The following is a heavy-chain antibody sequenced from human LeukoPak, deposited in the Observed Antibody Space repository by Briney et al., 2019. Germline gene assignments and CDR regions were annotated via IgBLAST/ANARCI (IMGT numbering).Heavy chain of an antibody. D-gene: IGHD3-3*01. CDR1: GYTFTSYG. V-gene: IGHV1-18*01. Sequence: ASVKVSRKASGYTFTSYGISWVRQAPGQGLEWMGWISAYNGNTNYAQKLQGRVTMTTDTSTSTAYMELRSLRSDDTAVYYCARGCYDFWSGYYNYYYYYYMDVWGKGTTVTVSS. CDR3: ARGCYDFWSGYYNYYYYYYMDV. J-gene: IGHJ6*03. CDR2: ISAYNGNT.